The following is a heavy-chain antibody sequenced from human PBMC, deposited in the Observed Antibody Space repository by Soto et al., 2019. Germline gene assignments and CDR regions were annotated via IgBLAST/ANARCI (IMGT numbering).Heavy chain of an antibody. CDR2: INHSGST. V-gene: IGHV4-34*01. D-gene: IGHD3-10*01. J-gene: IGHJ4*02. CDR1: GGSFSGYY. CDR3: ARAGLRITMVRGVILNDEFDY. Sequence: NPSETLSLTCAVYGGSFSGYYWSWIRQPPGKGLEWIGEINHSGSTNYNPSLKSRVTISVDTSKNQFSLKLSSVTAADTAVYYCARAGLRITMVRGVILNDEFDYWGQGTLVTVSS.